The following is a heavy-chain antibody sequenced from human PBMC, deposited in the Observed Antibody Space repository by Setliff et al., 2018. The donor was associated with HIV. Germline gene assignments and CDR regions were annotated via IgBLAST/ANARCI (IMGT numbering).Heavy chain of an antibody. D-gene: IGHD6-13*01. J-gene: IGHJ3*02. V-gene: IGHV1-18*01. Sequence: ASVKVSCKASGYTFTIYSINWVRQAPGQGLEWMGSISGYNGNTNYAQKFQGRVTMTTDTSTSTASMELRSLRSDDTAVYYCAMGSSSIAAEYPDALDIWGQGTMVTVSS. CDR1: GYTFTIYS. CDR2: ISGYNGNT. CDR3: AMGSSSIAAEYPDALDI.